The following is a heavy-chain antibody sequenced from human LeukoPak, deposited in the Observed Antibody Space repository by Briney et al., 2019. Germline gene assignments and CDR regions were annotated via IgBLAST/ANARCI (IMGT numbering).Heavy chain of an antibody. D-gene: IGHD3-9*01. V-gene: IGHV3-33*01. J-gene: IGHJ4*02. Sequence: GGSLRLSCAASGFTFRTYGMHWVRQAPGKGLEWVAVIWYDGSNKYYADSVKGRFTISRDNSKNTLYLQMNSLRAEDTAVYYCARLGSGLRYFDYWGREPWSPSPQ. CDR3: ARLGSGLRYFDY. CDR1: GFTFRTYG. CDR2: IWYDGSNK.